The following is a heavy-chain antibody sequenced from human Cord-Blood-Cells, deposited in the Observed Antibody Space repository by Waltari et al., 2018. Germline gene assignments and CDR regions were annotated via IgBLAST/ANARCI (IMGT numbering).Heavy chain of an antibody. D-gene: IGHD3-3*01. Sequence: QVQLQQWGAGLLKPSETLSLTCAVYGGSFSGYYWSWIRQPPGKGLEWIGEINHSGSTNDNPPLKSRVTISVDTSKNQFSLKLSSVTAADTAVYYCARARGRTYYDFWSGWGQGTTVTVSS. J-gene: IGHJ6*02. CDR1: GGSFSGYY. CDR3: ARARGRTYYDFWSG. V-gene: IGHV4-34*01. CDR2: INHSGST.